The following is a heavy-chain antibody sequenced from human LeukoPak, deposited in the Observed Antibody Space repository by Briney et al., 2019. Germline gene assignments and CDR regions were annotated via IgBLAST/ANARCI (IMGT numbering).Heavy chain of an antibody. J-gene: IGHJ4*02. V-gene: IGHV3-48*01. CDR1: GYTFSDYT. Sequence: GGSLRLSCGASGYTFSDYTMNWVRQAPGKGPEWISYISSGGSVMHYADSVKGRFTISRDNVENSLYLQMNSLRVEDTAVYYCTRDLEYWGQEVLVTVSS. CDR2: ISSGGSVM. CDR3: TRDLEY.